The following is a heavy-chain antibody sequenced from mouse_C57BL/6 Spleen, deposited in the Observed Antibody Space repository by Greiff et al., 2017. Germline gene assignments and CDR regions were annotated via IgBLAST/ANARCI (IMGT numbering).Heavy chain of an antibody. D-gene: IGHD1-1*01. CDR2: IHPNSGST. CDR1: GYTFTSYW. V-gene: IGHV1-64*01. CDR3: ASSGYGSSYGYFDV. J-gene: IGHJ1*03. Sequence: QVQLQQPGAELVKPGASVKLSCKASGYTFTSYWIGMIHPNSGSTNYNEKYKSKATGPADKSSNTAYKHLSSLTSEASAVYYCASSGYGSSYGYFDVWGTGTTVTVSS.